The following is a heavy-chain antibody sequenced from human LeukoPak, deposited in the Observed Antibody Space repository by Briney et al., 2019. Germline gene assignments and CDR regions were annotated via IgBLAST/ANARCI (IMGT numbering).Heavy chain of an antibody. V-gene: IGHV4-4*09. CDR3: VQTTGWPGFDY. J-gene: IGHJ4*02. CDR2: IYNGVPT. CDR1: GSPISRFY. D-gene: IGHD6-19*01. Sequence: SETLSLICTTSGSPISRFYWSWVRQPPGKGLEWIGNIYNGVPTFFNPSLKSRVTLSVDTSKTQFSLQLASVTAADTAVYYCVQTTGWPGFDYWGQGILVTVSS.